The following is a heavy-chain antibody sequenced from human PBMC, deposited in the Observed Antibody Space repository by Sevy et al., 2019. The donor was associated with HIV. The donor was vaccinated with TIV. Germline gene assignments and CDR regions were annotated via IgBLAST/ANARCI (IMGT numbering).Heavy chain of an antibody. D-gene: IGHD2-15*01. Sequence: GGSLRLSCAASGFTFGSYAMSWVRQAAGKGLEWVSGISASGGATFYTVSVKGRFTISRDNSNNTLYLHMNSLRVEDTAVYYCPKNQGRIPNYFDSWGQGSLVTVSS. CDR1: GFTFGSYA. J-gene: IGHJ4*02. CDR2: ISASGGAT. V-gene: IGHV3-23*01. CDR3: PKNQGRIPNYFDS.